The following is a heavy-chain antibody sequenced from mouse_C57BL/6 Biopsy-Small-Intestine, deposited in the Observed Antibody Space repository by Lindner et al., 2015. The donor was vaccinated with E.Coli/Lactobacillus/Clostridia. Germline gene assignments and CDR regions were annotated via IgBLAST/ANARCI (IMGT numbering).Heavy chain of an antibody. V-gene: IGHV1-31*01. CDR1: GYSFTAYY. J-gene: IGHJ1*03. D-gene: IGHD1-1*01. CDR2: IYPYNGLS. Sequence: VQLQESGPELVKPGASVKISCKASGYSFTAYYMHWVRQSHGNILDWIGYIYPYNGLSSYNQKFKGKATLTVDKSSNTAYMELRSLTSEDSAVYYCARNYGSTGYFDVWGTGTTVTVSS. CDR3: ARNYGSTGYFDV.